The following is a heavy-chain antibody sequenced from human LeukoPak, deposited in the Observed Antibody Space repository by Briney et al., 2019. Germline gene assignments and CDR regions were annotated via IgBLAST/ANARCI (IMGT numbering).Heavy chain of an antibody. CDR2: NYYSGST. CDR1: GGSISSYY. J-gene: IGHJ4*02. D-gene: IGHD2-15*01. V-gene: IGHV4-59*01. Sequence: SETLSLTCTVSGGSISSYYWSWIRQPPGKGLEWIGYNYYSGSTIYNPSLKSRVTISVDTSKNQFSLRLSSVTAADTAVYYCARAWGCSGGSCPSDYWGQGTLVTVSS. CDR3: ARAWGCSGGSCPSDY.